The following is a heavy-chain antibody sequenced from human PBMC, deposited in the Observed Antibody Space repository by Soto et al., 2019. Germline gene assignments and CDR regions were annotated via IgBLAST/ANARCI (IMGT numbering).Heavy chain of an antibody. CDR2: ISGSGGST. D-gene: IGHD2-15*01. Sequence: GGSLRLSCAASGFTFSSYAMSWVRQAPGKGLEWVSAISGSGGSTYYADSVKGRFTISRDNSKNTLYLQMNSLRAEDTAVYYCAKPLWVVAARGPLDAFDIWGQGTMVTVSS. CDR3: AKPLWVVAARGPLDAFDI. V-gene: IGHV3-23*01. J-gene: IGHJ3*02. CDR1: GFTFSSYA.